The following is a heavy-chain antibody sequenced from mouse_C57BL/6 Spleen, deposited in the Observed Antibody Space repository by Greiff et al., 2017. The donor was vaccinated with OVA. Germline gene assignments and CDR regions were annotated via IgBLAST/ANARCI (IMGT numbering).Heavy chain of an antibody. CDR2: ISSGGSYT. V-gene: IGHV5-6*01. CDR1: GFTFSSYG. Sequence: EVMLVESGGDLVKPGGSLKLSCAASGFTFSSYGMSWVRQTPDKRLEWVATISSGGSYTYYPDSVKGRFTISRDNAKNTLYLQMSSLKSEDTGMYYCARQGYYAMDYWGQGTSVTVSS. J-gene: IGHJ4*01. CDR3: ARQGYYAMDY.